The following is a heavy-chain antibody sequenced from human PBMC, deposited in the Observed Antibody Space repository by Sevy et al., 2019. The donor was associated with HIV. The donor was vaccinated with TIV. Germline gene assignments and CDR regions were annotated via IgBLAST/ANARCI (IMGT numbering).Heavy chain of an antibody. V-gene: IGHV3-23*01. CDR3: AKAPPIVVVPAAIPEKYNWFDP. Sequence: GGSLRLSCAASRFTFSSYAMSWVRQAPGKGLEWVSAISGSGGSTYYADSGKGRFTISRDNSKNTLYLQMNSLRAEDTAVYYCAKAPPIVVVPAAIPEKYNWFDPWGQGTLVTVSS. J-gene: IGHJ5*02. D-gene: IGHD2-2*02. CDR1: RFTFSSYA. CDR2: ISGSGGST.